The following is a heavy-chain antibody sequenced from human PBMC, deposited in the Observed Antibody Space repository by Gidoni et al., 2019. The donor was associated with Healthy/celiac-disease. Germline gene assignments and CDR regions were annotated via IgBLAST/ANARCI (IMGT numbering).Heavy chain of an antibody. J-gene: IGHJ5*02. Sequence: QVQLQESGPGLVKPSEPLSLNCTVSGGSISSYYWSGVRQPPGKGLEWVGYIYYSGSTNYNPSLKSRVTISVDTSKNQFSLKLSSVTAADTAVYYCARVGGDRSFDPWGQGTLVTVSS. CDR3: ARVGGDRSFDP. V-gene: IGHV4-59*01. CDR1: GGSISSYY. D-gene: IGHD2-21*02. CDR2: IYYSGST.